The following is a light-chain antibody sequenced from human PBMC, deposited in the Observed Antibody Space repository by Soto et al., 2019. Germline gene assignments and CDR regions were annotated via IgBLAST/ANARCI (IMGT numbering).Light chain of an antibody. CDR1: QSVSTNY. Sequence: ESVLTQSPGTLSLSPGERATLSCRASQSVSTNYLAWYQQKPGQAPKVLIYRASSRATGVPDRFSGSGSGTDFTLTITRLEPEDFAVYYCQQYGSSPLTFGGGTRWISN. CDR2: RAS. J-gene: IGKJ4*01. V-gene: IGKV3-20*01. CDR3: QQYGSSPLT.